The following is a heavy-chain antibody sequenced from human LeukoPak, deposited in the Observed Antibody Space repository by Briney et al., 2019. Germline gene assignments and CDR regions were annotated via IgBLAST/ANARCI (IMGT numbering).Heavy chain of an antibody. Sequence: ASVKVSCKASGYTFTNYCMHWVRQGPGQGLEWMGIINPSGGSTSYAQKFQGRVTRTRDTSTSTVYMELSSLRSEDTAVYYCARGGSSWESDYWGQGTLVTVSS. CDR3: ARGGSSWESDY. D-gene: IGHD6-13*01. V-gene: IGHV1-46*01. CDR2: INPSGGST. CDR1: GYTFTNYC. J-gene: IGHJ4*02.